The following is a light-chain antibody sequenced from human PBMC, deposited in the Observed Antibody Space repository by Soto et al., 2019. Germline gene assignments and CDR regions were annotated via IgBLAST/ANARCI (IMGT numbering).Light chain of an antibody. J-gene: IGKJ5*01. V-gene: IGKV3-15*01. CDR3: QQYDNRPQIS. Sequence: EILMAQSPATLSVSPGERATLSCRAGQNVGTNLAWYQQRPGQAPRLLIHGASTRATGIPPRFSGSGSGTEFTLTIDSLQSDDFALYFCQQYDNRPQISFGQGTRLEIK. CDR1: QNVGTN. CDR2: GAS.